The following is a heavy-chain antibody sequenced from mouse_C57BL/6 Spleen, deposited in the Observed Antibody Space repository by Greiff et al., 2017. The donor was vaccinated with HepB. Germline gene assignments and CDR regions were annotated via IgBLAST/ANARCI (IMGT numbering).Heavy chain of an antibody. J-gene: IGHJ3*01. D-gene: IGHD2-5*01. V-gene: IGHV1-82*01. CDR1: GYAFSSSW. Sequence: QVQLQQSGPELVKPGASVKISCKASGYAFSSSWMNWVKQRPGKGLEWIGRIYPGDGDTNYNGKFKGKATLTADTSSSTASMQLSSLTSEDSAVYFGARGNYSNPWFAYWGQGTLVTVSA. CDR2: IYPGDGDT. CDR3: ARGNYSNPWFAY.